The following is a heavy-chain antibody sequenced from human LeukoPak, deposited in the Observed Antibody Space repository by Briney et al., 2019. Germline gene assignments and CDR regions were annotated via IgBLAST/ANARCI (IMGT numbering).Heavy chain of an antibody. Sequence: GGSLRLSCLTSGFTFSTNAMSWVRQAPGKGLEWISGISGSGASTYYADSVTGRFTISRDNSRNTLYLQMNSLRGDDTAVYYCAKDVGQWESLHFLDYWGQGTLVTVSS. D-gene: IGHD1-26*01. CDR1: GFTFSTNA. CDR2: ISGSGAST. V-gene: IGHV3-23*01. CDR3: AKDVGQWESLHFLDY. J-gene: IGHJ4*02.